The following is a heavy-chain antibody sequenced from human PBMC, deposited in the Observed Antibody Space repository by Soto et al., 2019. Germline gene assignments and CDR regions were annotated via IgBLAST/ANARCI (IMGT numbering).Heavy chain of an antibody. V-gene: IGHV3-23*01. Sequence: EVQLLESGGGLVQPGGSLRLSCAASGFTFSSYAMSWVRQAPGKGLEWVSAISGSGGSTYYADSVKGRFTISRDNSKNTLYLQMNSRRAEDPAAHYCTSGPRRNAALFGELNHSNAALVIWCQSTRVTVSS. J-gene: IGHJ3*02. D-gene: IGHD3-10*02. CDR2: ISGSGGST. CDR1: GFTFSSYA. CDR3: TSGPRRNAALFGELNHSNAALVI.